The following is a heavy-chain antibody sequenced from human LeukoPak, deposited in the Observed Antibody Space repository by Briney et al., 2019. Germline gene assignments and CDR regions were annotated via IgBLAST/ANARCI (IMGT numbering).Heavy chain of an antibody. J-gene: IGHJ4*02. Sequence: GESLRLSCAASGFTFSSYAMNWVRQAPGKGLEWVSAISGSGGSTYYADSVKGRFTISRDNSKNTLYLQMNSLRAEDTAVYYCAKDPHAPTAVAGTVNWGQGTLVTVSS. D-gene: IGHD6-19*01. CDR3: AKDPHAPTAVAGTVN. CDR1: GFTFSSYA. CDR2: ISGSGGST. V-gene: IGHV3-23*01.